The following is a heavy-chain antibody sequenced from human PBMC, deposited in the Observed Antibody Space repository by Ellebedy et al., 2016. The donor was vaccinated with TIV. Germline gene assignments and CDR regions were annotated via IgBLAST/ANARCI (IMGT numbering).Heavy chain of an antibody. J-gene: IGHJ5*02. CDR3: ARGGLPGGSYDWFDP. CDR2: TSPYNGNT. Sequence: AASVKVSCKASNYTFTMYGITWVRQAPGQGLEWMGWTSPYNGNTYSAQNLQGRVTMSTDTSTSTAYMELRGLKSDDTALYYCARGGLPGGSYDWFDPWGQGTLVTVSS. CDR1: NYTFTMYG. D-gene: IGHD1-26*01. V-gene: IGHV1-18*04.